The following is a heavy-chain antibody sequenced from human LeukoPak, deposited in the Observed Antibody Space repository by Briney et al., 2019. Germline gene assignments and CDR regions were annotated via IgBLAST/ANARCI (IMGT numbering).Heavy chain of an antibody. J-gene: IGHJ4*02. D-gene: IGHD6-13*01. V-gene: IGHV4-39*01. CDR3: ALAAAGTLYFAY. Sequence: SETLSLTCTVSGGSISSSTYYWGWIRQPRGKGLEWIGSIYYSGSTYYNPSLKSRVTISVDTSKNQFSLKLSSVTAADTAVYYCALAAAGTLYFAYWGQGTLVTVSS. CDR1: GGSISSSTYY. CDR2: IYYSGST.